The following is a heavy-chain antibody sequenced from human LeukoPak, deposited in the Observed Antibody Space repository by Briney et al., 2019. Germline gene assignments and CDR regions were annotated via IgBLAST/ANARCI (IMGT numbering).Heavy chain of an antibody. CDR2: IRSKAHAGST. Sequence: GGSLRLSCTTSGFTFGDYAMSWVRQAPGKGLEWVGFIRSKAHAGSTEYAASVKGRFTISRDDSKTIAYLQMNSLKTEDTAVYYCTRGLGYSGSYPDAFDVWGQGTMVTVSS. J-gene: IGHJ3*01. V-gene: IGHV3-49*04. D-gene: IGHD1-26*01. CDR1: GFTFGDYA. CDR3: TRGLGYSGSYPDAFDV.